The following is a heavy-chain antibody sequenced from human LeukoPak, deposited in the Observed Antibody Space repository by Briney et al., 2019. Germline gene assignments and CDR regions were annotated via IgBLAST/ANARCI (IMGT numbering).Heavy chain of an antibody. CDR2: IIPILGIA. CDR1: GGTFSSYA. J-gene: IGHJ6*02. V-gene: IGHV1-69*04. CDR3: ERGTGENYGMDV. D-gene: IGHD7-27*01. Sequence: SVAVSCKASGGTFSSYAISWVRQAPGQGLEWMGRIIPILGIANYAQKFQGRVTITADKSTSTAYMELSSLRSEDTAVYYCERGTGENYGMDVWGQGTTVTVSS.